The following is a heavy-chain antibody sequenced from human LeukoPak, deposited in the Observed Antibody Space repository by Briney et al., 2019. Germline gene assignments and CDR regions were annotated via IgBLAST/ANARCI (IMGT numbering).Heavy chain of an antibody. D-gene: IGHD6-6*01. CDR1: GFTFSPYA. Sequence: GGSLRLSCAASGFTFSPYAMHWVRQAPGKGLEWVALISFDGSYEYYADSAKGRFTISRDNSKNTLYLLMSSPRPDDTGIYYCARGKQLVPDYWGQGTVVTVSS. J-gene: IGHJ4*02. V-gene: IGHV3-30*04. CDR2: ISFDGSYE. CDR3: ARGKQLVPDY.